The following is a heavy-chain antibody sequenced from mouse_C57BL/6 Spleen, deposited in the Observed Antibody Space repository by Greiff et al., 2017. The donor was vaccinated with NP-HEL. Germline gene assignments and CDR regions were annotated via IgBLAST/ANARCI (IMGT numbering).Heavy chain of an antibody. CDR3: ARGGYDGYYVGYFDY. V-gene: IGHV1-18*01. J-gene: IGHJ2*01. CDR2: INPNNGGI. CDR1: GYTFTDYN. D-gene: IGHD2-3*01. Sequence: EVQLQQSGPELVKPGASVKLPCKASGYTFTDYNMHWVRQTPGKSLEWIGDINPNNGGIIYTQKFKGKVTLSGDKSSSTAYMELRSMTSEDTAIYYCARGGYDGYYVGYFDYWGQGTTLTVSS.